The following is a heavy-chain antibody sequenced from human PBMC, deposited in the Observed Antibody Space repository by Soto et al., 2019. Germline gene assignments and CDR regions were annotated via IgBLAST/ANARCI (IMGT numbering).Heavy chain of an antibody. J-gene: IGHJ4*02. V-gene: IGHV5-51*01. D-gene: IGHD3-3*01. CDR3: ARGGVSTRTFDY. Sequence: GESLKISCKGSGYNFAGYWIAWVRQMPGKGLEVMGIIYPSDSDTRYRPSFRGQVTISADKSISSAYLQWSSLRASDTAMYYCARGGVSTRTFDYWGQGTPVTVSS. CDR2: IYPSDSDT. CDR1: GYNFAGYW.